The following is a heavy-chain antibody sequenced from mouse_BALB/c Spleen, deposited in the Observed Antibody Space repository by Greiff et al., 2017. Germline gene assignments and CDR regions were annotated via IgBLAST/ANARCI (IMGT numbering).Heavy chain of an antibody. CDR2: IWGGGST. Sequence: VKLMESGPGLVAPSQSLSITCTVSGFSLSRYSVHWVRQPPGKGLEWLGMIWGGGSTDYNSALKSRLSISKDNSKSQVFLKMNSLQTDDTAMYYCALQFITTVVAPYWGQGTLVTVSA. D-gene: IGHD1-1*01. J-gene: IGHJ3*01. CDR1: GFSLSRYS. V-gene: IGHV2-6-4*01. CDR3: ALQFITTVVAPY.